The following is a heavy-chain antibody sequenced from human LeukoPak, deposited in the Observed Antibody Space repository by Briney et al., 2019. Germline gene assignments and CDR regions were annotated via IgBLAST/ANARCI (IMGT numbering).Heavy chain of an antibody. Sequence: SETLSLTCTVSGGSISYFYWSWIRQPAGKGLEWIGRIYTSGSTNYNPSLKSRVTMSVDTSKKQFSLKLSSVTAADTAVYYCASSRIAAANYYYYYMDVWGKGTTVTISS. J-gene: IGHJ6*03. CDR2: IYTSGST. CDR1: GGSISYFY. CDR3: ASSRIAAANYYYYYMDV. V-gene: IGHV4-4*07. D-gene: IGHD6-13*01.